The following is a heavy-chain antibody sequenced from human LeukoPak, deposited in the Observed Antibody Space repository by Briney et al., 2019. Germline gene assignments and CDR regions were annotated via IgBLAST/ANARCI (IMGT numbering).Heavy chain of an antibody. Sequence: HGESLKISCKGSGYSFTSYWISWVRQMPGKGLEWLGRIDPSDSYTNYSPSFQGHVTISADKSISTAYLQWSSLKASDTAMYYCRTGDYGMDVWGQGTTVTVSS. CDR3: RTGDYGMDV. J-gene: IGHJ6*02. V-gene: IGHV5-10-1*01. CDR1: GYSFTSYW. CDR2: IDPSDSYT. D-gene: IGHD1-14*01.